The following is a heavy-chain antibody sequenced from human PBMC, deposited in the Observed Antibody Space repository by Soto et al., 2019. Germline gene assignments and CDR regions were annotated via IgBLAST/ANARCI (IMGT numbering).Heavy chain of an antibody. V-gene: IGHV3-23*01. J-gene: IGHJ6*02. CDR1: RFTFSSYA. D-gene: IGHD1-26*01. CDR3: ASGRGRSFYYGMDV. Sequence: GGSLRLSCAASRFTFSSYAMTWVRQAPGKGLEWVSAISGSGDSTYYAGSVKGRFTISRDNSKNTLYLQMNSLRAEDTAVYYCASGRGRSFYYGMDVWGQGTTVTVS. CDR2: ISGSGDST.